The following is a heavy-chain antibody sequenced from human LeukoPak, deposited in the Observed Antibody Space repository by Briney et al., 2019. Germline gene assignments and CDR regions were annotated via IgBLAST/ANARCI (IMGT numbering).Heavy chain of an antibody. D-gene: IGHD3-22*01. CDR2: INHRGST. V-gene: IGHV4-34*01. Sequence: PSETLSLTCAVYGGSFSGYYGSWIRHPPGKGLEWSGEINHRGSTNHNPSLKSRVTISVDTSKNQFSLKLSSVTAADTAVYYCAREGYYYDTSGYHYTKYWGQGTLVTVSS. CDR1: GGSFSGYY. CDR3: AREGYYYDTSGYHYTKY. J-gene: IGHJ4*02.